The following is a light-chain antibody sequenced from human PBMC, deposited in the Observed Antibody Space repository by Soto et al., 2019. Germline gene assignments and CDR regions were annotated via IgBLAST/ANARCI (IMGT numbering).Light chain of an antibody. CDR3: QQYATSPFT. V-gene: IGKV3-20*01. CDR2: GAY. CDR1: QSVGRSY. Sequence: EIVLTQSPGTLSLSPGERATLSCRASQSVGRSYLAWYPQKPGQAPRVLIYGAYSRATGIPDRFSCSGSGTDFTPTISRLEPADFAVYYSQQYATSPFTGGPGTKVDIK. J-gene: IGKJ3*01.